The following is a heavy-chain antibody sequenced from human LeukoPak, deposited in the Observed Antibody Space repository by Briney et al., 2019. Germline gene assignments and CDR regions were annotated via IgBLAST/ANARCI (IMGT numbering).Heavy chain of an antibody. CDR1: GFTFSSYA. CDR3: ARVWNSNYDYYYGMDV. CDR2: ISYDGSNK. D-gene: IGHD1-7*01. V-gene: IGHV3-30-3*01. Sequence: GGSLRLSCAASGFTFSSYAMHWVRQAPGKGLEWVAVISYDGSNKYYADSVKGRFTISRDNSKNTLYLQMNSLRAEDTAVYYCARVWNSNYDYYYGMDVGGQGTRVTVFS. J-gene: IGHJ6*02.